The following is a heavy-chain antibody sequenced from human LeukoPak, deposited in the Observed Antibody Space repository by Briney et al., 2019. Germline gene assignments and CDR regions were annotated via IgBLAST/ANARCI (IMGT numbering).Heavy chain of an antibody. Sequence: GRSLRLSCAASGFTFNSYLMHWVRQAPGKGLVWVSRIETDGSSKTYADSVKGRFTISRDNAKNTLFLQMDSLRADDTAVYYCARAPGGWYGMDVWGQGTTVTV. D-gene: IGHD6-19*01. CDR1: GFTFNSYL. CDR2: IETDGSSK. V-gene: IGHV3-74*01. J-gene: IGHJ6*02. CDR3: ARAPGGWYGMDV.